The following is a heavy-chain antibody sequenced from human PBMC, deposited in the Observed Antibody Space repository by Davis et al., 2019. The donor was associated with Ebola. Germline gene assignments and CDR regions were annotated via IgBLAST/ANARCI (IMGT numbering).Heavy chain of an antibody. CDR3: ARGYCSGGSCYSPDY. CDR2: ISAYNGNT. CDR1: GYSFKNYA. V-gene: IGHV1-18*01. D-gene: IGHD2-15*01. Sequence: AASVKVSCKASGYSFKNYAISWVRQAPGQGLEWMGWISAYNGNTNYAQKVQGRVTMTTDTSTGTAYLDLRSLRSDDTAVYYCARGYCSGGSCYSPDYWGQGTLVTVSS. J-gene: IGHJ4*02.